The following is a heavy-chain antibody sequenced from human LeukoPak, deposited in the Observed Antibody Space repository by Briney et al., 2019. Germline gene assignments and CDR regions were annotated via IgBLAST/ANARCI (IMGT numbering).Heavy chain of an antibody. CDR3: ARGQKYRSGYTVTELGSGYFDY. V-gene: IGHV3-53*01. D-gene: IGHD5-18*01. CDR1: GFTFSSYA. CDR2: IYSGGST. J-gene: IGHJ4*02. Sequence: PGGSLRLSCAASGFTFSSYAMSWIRQAPGKGLEWVSVIYSGGSTYYADSVKGRFTISRDNSKNTLYLQMNSLRAEDTAVYYCARGQKYRSGYTVTELGSGYFDYWGQGPLVTVSS.